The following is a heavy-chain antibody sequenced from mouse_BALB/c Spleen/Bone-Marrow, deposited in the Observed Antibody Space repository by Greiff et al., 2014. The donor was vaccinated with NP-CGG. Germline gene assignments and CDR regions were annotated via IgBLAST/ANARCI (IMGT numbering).Heavy chain of an antibody. Sequence: SGAELVKPGASVEMSCKATGYTFTSYNVHWVKQTPGQGLEWIGAIYPGNGGTAYSQKFKDKATLTADKSSSTAYMQLSRLTSEDSAVYYCARSRYYYAMDYWGQGTPVTVSS. CDR1: GYTFTSYN. V-gene: IGHV1-12*01. J-gene: IGHJ4*01. CDR2: IYPGNGGT. CDR3: ARSRYYYAMDY.